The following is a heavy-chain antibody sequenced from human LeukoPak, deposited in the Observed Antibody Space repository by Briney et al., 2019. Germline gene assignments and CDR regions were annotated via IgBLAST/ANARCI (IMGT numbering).Heavy chain of an antibody. CDR2: INPNSGGT. J-gene: IGHJ4*02. CDR1: GYTFTGYY. D-gene: IGHD4-17*01. Sequence: ASVKVSCKASGYTFTGYYMHWVRQAPGQGLEWMGWINPNSGGTNYAQKFQGRVTMTRDTSISTAYTELSRLRSDDTAVYYCARDTYGDYPLDYWGQGTLVTVSS. CDR3: ARDTYGDYPLDY. V-gene: IGHV1-2*02.